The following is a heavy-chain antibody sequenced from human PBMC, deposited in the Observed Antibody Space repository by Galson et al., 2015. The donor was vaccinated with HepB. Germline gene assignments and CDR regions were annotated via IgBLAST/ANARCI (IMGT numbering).Heavy chain of an antibody. CDR1: GFTFGDYA. D-gene: IGHD4-17*01. J-gene: IGHJ4*02. CDR3: TREGDYEVAFDY. V-gene: IGHV3-49*04. CDR2: IRSKAYGGTT. Sequence: SLRLSCAASGFTFGDYAMSWVRQAPGKGLEWVGFIRSKAYGGTTEYAASVKGRFTISRDDSKSIAYLQMNSLKTEDTAVYYCTREGDYEVAFDYWGQGTLVTVSS.